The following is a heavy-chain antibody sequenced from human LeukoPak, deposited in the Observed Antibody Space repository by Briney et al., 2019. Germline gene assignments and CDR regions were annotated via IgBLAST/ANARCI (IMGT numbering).Heavy chain of an antibody. D-gene: IGHD3-9*01. CDR1: GFTFSSYA. CDR2: ISGSGGST. J-gene: IGHJ3*02. Sequence: PGGSLRLSCAASGFTFSSYAMSWVRQAPGKGLEWVSAISGSGGSTYYADSVKGRFTISRDNSKNTLYLQMNSLRAEDTAVYYCAKKGYDILTGYYRDDAFDIWGQGTMVTVSS. CDR3: AKKGYDILTGYYRDDAFDI. V-gene: IGHV3-23*01.